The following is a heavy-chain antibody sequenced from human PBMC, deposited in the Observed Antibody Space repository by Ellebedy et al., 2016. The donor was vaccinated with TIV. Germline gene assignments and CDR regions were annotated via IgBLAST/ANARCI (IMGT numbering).Heavy chain of an antibody. CDR3: ARDLDRNYPGTYFDY. D-gene: IGHD4-11*01. Sequence: PGGSLRLSCAASGFTFSSYGMHWVRQAPGKGLEWVALLSYDGSNIYYADSVKGRFTISRDNSKNTLYLQMNSLRAEDTAVYYCARDLDRNYPGTYFDYWGQGTLVTVSS. CDR1: GFTFSSYG. CDR2: LSYDGSNI. J-gene: IGHJ4*02. V-gene: IGHV3-30*19.